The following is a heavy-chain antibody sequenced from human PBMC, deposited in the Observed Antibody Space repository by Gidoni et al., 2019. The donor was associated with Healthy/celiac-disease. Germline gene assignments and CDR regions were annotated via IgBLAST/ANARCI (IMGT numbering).Heavy chain of an antibody. CDR1: GFTFSSYS. J-gene: IGHJ6*02. D-gene: IGHD2-15*01. CDR3: ARDRIPPRYCSGGSCYSV. Sequence: VQLVESGGGLVKPGGSLRRSGSASGFTFSSYSMKWVRQAPGKGLEWVSSISSSSSYIYYADSVKGRFTISRDNAKNSLDLLMNSLRAEDTAVYYCARDRIPPRYCSGGSCYSVWGQGTTVTVS. V-gene: IGHV3-21*01. CDR2: ISSSSSYI.